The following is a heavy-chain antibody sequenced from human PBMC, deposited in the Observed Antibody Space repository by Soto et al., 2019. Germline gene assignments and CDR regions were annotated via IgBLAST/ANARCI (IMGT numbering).Heavy chain of an antibody. CDR3: ARDRVVRYGSGSYYSPLDYYGMDV. CDR2: IYSSGST. CDR1: GLTLVNPG. J-gene: IGHJ6*02. Sequence: PGGSLRLPFAASGLTLVNPGINWVLRAPGKGLGWAPVIYSSGSTYYADSVKGRFTISRDNSKNTLYLQMNSLRAEDTAVYYCARDRVVRYGSGSYYSPLDYYGMDVWGQGTTVTVSS. V-gene: IGHV3-53*01. D-gene: IGHD3-10*01.